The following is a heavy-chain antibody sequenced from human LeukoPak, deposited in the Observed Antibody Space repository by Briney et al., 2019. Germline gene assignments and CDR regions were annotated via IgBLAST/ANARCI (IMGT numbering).Heavy chain of an antibody. CDR1: GASISSYY. CDR3: ARLSADSSSSRGFDY. J-gene: IGHJ4*02. CDR2: IYTSGST. D-gene: IGHD2-2*01. V-gene: IGHV4-4*07. Sequence: SETLSLTCTVSGASISSYYWTWIRQPAGKGLEWIGRIYTSGSTIYNPSLKSRVAMSVDTSKNQFSLKLSSVTAADTAVYYCARLSADSSSSRGFDYWGQGTLVTVSS.